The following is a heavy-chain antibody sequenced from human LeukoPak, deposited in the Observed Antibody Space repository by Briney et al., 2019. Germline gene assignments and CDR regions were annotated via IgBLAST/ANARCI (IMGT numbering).Heavy chain of an antibody. CDR3: ARAPSEVGGYYPEYFRP. Sequence: GGSLRLSCEASGFTFSRYWMHWVRQAPGKGLVWDSRIKSDGKTNYADSVKGRFTISRDNAKNTVSLQMDSLRAEDTGVYYCARAPSEVGGYYPEYFRPWGQGTLVTVSS. J-gene: IGHJ1*01. D-gene: IGHD3-22*01. CDR1: GFTFSRYW. CDR2: IKSDGKT. V-gene: IGHV3-74*01.